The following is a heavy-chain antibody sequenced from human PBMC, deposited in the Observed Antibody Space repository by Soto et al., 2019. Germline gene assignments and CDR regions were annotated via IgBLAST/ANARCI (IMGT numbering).Heavy chain of an antibody. CDR1: GYTLTELS. J-gene: IGHJ3*02. Sequence: ASVKVSCKVSGYTLTELSMHWVRQAPGKGLEWMGGFDPEDGETIYAQKFQGRVTMTEDTSTDTAYMELSSLRSEDTAVYYCATDQWLDDAFEIWGQGTMVTVSS. V-gene: IGHV1-24*01. D-gene: IGHD6-19*01. CDR3: ATDQWLDDAFEI. CDR2: FDPEDGET.